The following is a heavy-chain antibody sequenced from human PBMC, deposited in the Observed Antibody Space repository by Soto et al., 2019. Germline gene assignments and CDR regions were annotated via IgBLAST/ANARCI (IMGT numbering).Heavy chain of an antibody. CDR1: GYTFNSYG. CDR3: ARVREYSSSPKGY. V-gene: IGHV1-18*01. Sequence: ASVKATCKASGYTFNSYGISWVRQAPGQGLEWMGWISAYNGNTDYAQKLQGRVTMTTDTSTSTAYMELRSLRSDDTAVYYCARVREYSSSPKGYWGQGTLVTVSS. J-gene: IGHJ4*02. D-gene: IGHD6-6*01. CDR2: ISAYNGNT.